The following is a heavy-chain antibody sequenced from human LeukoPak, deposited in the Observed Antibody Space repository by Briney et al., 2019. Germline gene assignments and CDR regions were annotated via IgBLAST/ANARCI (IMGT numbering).Heavy chain of an antibody. CDR2: IYSSGST. Sequence: SETLSLTCTVSGGSISSYYWSWIRQPAGKGLEWIGRIYSSGSTNYNPSLKSRVTISVDTSRNQFSLKLSSVTAADTAVYCCARALRPGGTGFGPVDYWGQGTLVTVSS. J-gene: IGHJ4*02. CDR1: GGSISSYY. D-gene: IGHD1-1*01. CDR3: ARALRPGGTGFGPVDY. V-gene: IGHV4-4*07.